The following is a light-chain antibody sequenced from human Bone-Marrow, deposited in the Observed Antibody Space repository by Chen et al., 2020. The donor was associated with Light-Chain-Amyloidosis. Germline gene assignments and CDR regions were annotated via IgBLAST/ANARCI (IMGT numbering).Light chain of an antibody. CDR1: SSDVGGYDF. V-gene: IGLV2-11*01. Sequence: QAALTQPRSVPGSPGQSVSLSCSETSSDVGGYDFVSWYQKHPVKAPKLMIYDVSKRPSGVPDRFSGSKSGNTASLTISGLQADDEADYYCCSYAGSYSLYVFGSGTKVTVL. CDR2: DVS. CDR3: CSYAGSYSLYV. J-gene: IGLJ1*01.